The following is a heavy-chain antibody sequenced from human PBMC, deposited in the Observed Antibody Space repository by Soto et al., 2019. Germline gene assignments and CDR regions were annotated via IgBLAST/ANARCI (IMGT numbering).Heavy chain of an antibody. CDR1: GGTFSSYT. J-gene: IGHJ4*02. V-gene: IGHV1-69*02. Sequence: ASVKVSCKASGGTFSSYTISWVRQAPGQGLEWMGRIIPILGIANYAQKFQGRVTITADKSTSTAYMELSSLRSEDTAVYYCAAGIVVVPAAPPDYWGQGTLVPVSS. D-gene: IGHD2-2*01. CDR2: IIPILGIA. CDR3: AAGIVVVPAAPPDY.